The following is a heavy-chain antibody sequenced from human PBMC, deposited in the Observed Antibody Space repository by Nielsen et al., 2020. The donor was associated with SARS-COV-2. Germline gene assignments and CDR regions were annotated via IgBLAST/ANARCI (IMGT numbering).Heavy chain of an antibody. J-gene: IGHJ6*02. CDR2: INPSGGST. V-gene: IGHV1-46*01. Sequence: ASVKVSCKASGYTFTSYYMHWVRQAPGQGLEWMGIINPSGGSTSYAQKFQGRVTMTRDTSTSTVYMELSSLRSEDTAVYYCARGRRFLNVRRAYGMDVWGQGTTVTVSS. CDR3: ARGRRFLNVRRAYGMDV. CDR1: GYTFTSYY. D-gene: IGHD3-3*01.